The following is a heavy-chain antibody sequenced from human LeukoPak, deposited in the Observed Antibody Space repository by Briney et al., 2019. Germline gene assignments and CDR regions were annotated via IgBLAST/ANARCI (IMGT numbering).Heavy chain of an antibody. J-gene: IGHJ4*02. CDR2: LYSDGNT. CDR3: ARGVEPLAANTLAY. Sequence: GGSLRLSCAASGFTVITNDMTWVRQAPGKGIEWVSDLYSDGNTKYADSVQGRFTISRDNSKNTLYLEMNSLSPDDTAVYYCARGVEPLAANTLAYWGQGTLVTVST. CDR1: GFTVITND. V-gene: IGHV3-53*01. D-gene: IGHD1-14*01.